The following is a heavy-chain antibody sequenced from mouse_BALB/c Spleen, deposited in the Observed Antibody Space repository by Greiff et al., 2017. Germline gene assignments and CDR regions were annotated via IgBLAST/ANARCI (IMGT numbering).Heavy chain of an antibody. CDR3: ARKVGYGNYGAMDY. CDR2: INHYNDGT. D-gene: IGHD2-1*01. CDR1: GYTFTSYV. Sequence: EVQRVESGPELVKPGASVKMSCKASGYTFTSYVMHWVKQKPGQGLEWIGYINHYNDGTKYNEKFKGKATLTSDKSSSTAYMELSSLTSEDSAVYYCARKVGYGNYGAMDYWGQGTSVTVSS. V-gene: IGHV1-14*01. J-gene: IGHJ4*01.